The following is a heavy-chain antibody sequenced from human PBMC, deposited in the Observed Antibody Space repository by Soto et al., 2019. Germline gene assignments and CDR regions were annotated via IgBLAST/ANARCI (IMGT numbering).Heavy chain of an antibody. CDR3: AKGSIEYSASVDN. Sequence: EVQLLESGVGLVQPGGSLRLSCAASGLSFSSYEMVWVRQAPGKGLEWVSVISARGGSSYFEDSVKGRFTISRDNSKNVLSLEMNSLRAEDTAIYFCAKGSIEYSASVDNWGKGTLVLVSS. J-gene: IGHJ4*02. CDR1: GLSFSSYE. D-gene: IGHD5-18*01. V-gene: IGHV3-23*01. CDR2: ISARGGSS.